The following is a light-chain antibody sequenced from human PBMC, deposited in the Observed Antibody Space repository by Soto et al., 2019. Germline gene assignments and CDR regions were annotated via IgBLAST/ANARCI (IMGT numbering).Light chain of an antibody. Sequence: IVLTQSTGTLSLSPGERVTLSCRASQSVTNNYLAWYQQKPGQAPRLLIFGASTRATGIPERFSGSGSGTDFTLTITRLEPEDFAVYYCQQYGTSRVTFGQGTRLEIK. CDR3: QQYGTSRVT. CDR1: QSVTNNY. V-gene: IGKV3-20*01. CDR2: GAS. J-gene: IGKJ5*01.